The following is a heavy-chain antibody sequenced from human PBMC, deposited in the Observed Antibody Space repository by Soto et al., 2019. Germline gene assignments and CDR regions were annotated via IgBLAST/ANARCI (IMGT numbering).Heavy chain of an antibody. CDR2: IYYSGST. V-gene: IGHV4-39*01. Sequence: QLQLQESGPGLVKPSETLSLTCTVSGGSISSSSYYWGWIRQPPGKGLEWIGSIYYSGSTYYNPSLKSRVTISVDTSKNQFSLKLSSVTAADTAVYYCARQRGGIVVVPAPKEKNWFDPWGQGTLVTVSS. CDR1: GGSISSSSYY. CDR3: ARQRGGIVVVPAPKEKNWFDP. J-gene: IGHJ5*02. D-gene: IGHD2-2*01.